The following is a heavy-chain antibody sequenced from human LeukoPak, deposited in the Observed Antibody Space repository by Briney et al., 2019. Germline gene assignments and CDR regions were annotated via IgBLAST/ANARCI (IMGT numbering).Heavy chain of an antibody. CDR1: GLTFSSYW. Sequence: GGSLRLSCAASGLTFSSYWMSWVRQAPGKGLXXXXXXKQDGSEKYYVDSVKGRFTISRDNAKNSLYLQMNSLRAEDTAVYYCARNARSYRVDYFDYWGQGTLVTVSS. D-gene: IGHD1-26*01. J-gene: IGHJ4*02. CDR3: ARNARSYRVDYFDY. CDR2: XKQDGSEK. V-gene: IGHV3-7*01.